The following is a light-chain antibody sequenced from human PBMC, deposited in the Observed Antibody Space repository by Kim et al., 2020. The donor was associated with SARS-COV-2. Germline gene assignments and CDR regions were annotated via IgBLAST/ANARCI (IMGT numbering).Light chain of an antibody. J-gene: IGKJ2*01. Sequence: SPGERAPLSCRASQSIGNSLAWYQQTPGQAPRLLSYGASTRATGVSARFSGSGSGTEFTLTISSLQSDDFAIYYCQQHDNLPPFSFGQGTKLEI. CDR2: GAS. CDR1: QSIGNS. CDR3: QQHDNLPPFS. V-gene: IGKV3-15*01.